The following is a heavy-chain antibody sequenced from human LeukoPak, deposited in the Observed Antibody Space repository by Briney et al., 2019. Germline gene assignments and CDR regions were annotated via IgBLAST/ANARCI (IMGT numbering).Heavy chain of an antibody. D-gene: IGHD2-2*02. CDR1: GFTFSSYG. V-gene: IGHV3-30*02. CDR3: AKSTYCSSTSCYTGLYFQH. J-gene: IGHJ1*01. CDR2: IRYDGSNK. Sequence: GGSLRLSCAASGFTFSSYGMHWVRQAPGKGLEWVAFIRYDGSNKYYADSVKGRFTISRDNSKNTLYLQMNSLRAEDTAVYYCAKSTYCSSTSCYTGLYFQHWSQRTLVTVSS.